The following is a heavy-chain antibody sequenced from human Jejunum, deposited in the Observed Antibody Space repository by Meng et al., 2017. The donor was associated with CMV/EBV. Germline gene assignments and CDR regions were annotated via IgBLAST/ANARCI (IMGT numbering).Heavy chain of an antibody. CDR3: TTRYFGY. CDR1: GYTVRSAW. CDR2: SKTEADGETA. J-gene: IGHJ4*02. V-gene: IGHV3-15*01. Sequence: SCAASGYTVRSAWMNGVRQAPGKGREWVGRSKTEADGETADFGGTMKGRFTVSRDDSTNTLYLQMNSLQNDDTGIYYCTTRYFGYWGQGTLVTVSS.